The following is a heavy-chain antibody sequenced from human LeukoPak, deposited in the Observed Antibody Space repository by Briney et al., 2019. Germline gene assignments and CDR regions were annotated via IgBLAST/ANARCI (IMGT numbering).Heavy chain of an antibody. D-gene: IGHD6-19*01. J-gene: IGHJ1*01. CDR1: GGSFSGYY. CDR2: INHSGST. Sequence: SETLSLTCAVYGGSFSGYYWSWIRQPPGKGLEWIGEINHSGSTNYNPSLKSRVTLSVDKSKNQLSLKVNSVTAADTAAYYCVANGWYSLEHWGQGTLVIVSS. CDR3: VANGWYSLEH. V-gene: IGHV4-34*01.